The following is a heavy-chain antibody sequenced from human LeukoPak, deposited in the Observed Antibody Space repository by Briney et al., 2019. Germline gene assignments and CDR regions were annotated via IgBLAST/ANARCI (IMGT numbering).Heavy chain of an antibody. V-gene: IGHV4-4*07. CDR1: GGYISTYY. CDR3: AKWELARGGAFDI. J-gene: IGHJ3*02. D-gene: IGHD1-26*01. Sequence: SETLSLTCTVSGGYISTYYWSWIRQPAGKGLEWIGRIYSSGSTNYNPSLKSRHAMSVDTSKNQFSLKLSSVTAADTAVYYCAKWELARGGAFDIWGQGTVVTASS. CDR2: IYSSGST.